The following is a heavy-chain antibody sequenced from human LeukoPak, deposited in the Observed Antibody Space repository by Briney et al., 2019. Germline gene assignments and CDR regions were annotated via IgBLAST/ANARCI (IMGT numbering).Heavy chain of an antibody. Sequence: GGSLRLSCAASGFIVSSTSMSWVRQAPGKGLEWVSLLYGGGSTYYADSMKGRFTISRDNSKNTLYLQMNSLRAEDTAVYYCARGGSYASFGFDYWGQGTLVTVSS. CDR1: GFIVSSTS. D-gene: IGHD1-26*01. V-gene: IGHV3-53*01. CDR2: LYGGGST. CDR3: ARGGSYASFGFDY. J-gene: IGHJ4*02.